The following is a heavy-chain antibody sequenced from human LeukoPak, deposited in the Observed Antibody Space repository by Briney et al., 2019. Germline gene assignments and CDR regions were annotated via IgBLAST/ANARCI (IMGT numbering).Heavy chain of an antibody. CDR2: INPNSGGT. V-gene: IGHV1-2*02. CDR3: AKDGNSGYSYGTYYYYYMDV. Sequence: EASVKVSCKASGYTFTGYYMHWVRQAPGQGLEWMGWINPNSGGTNYAQKFQGRVTMTRDTSISTAYMELSRLRSDDTAVYYCAKDGNSGYSYGTYYYYYMDVWGKGTTVTISS. D-gene: IGHD5-18*01. CDR1: GYTFTGYY. J-gene: IGHJ6*03.